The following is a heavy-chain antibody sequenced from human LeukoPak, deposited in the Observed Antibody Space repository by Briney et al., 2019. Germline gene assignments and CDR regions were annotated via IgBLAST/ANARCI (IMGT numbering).Heavy chain of an antibody. CDR2: ISGSGGNT. Sequence: GGSLRLSCAASGFTFSTCSMTWVRQAPGKGLEWVSAISGSGGNTYYADSVKGRFTISRDNSKNTLYLQMNSLRAEDTALYYCAKGRAAAYYFDYWGQGTLVTVSS. J-gene: IGHJ4*02. D-gene: IGHD6-13*01. V-gene: IGHV3-23*01. CDR1: GFTFSTCS. CDR3: AKGRAAAYYFDY.